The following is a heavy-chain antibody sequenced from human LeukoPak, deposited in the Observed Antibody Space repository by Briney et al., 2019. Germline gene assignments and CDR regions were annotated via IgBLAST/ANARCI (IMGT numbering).Heavy chain of an antibody. Sequence: SETLSLTCTVSGGSISSYYWSWIRQPPGKGLEWIGYIYYSGSTNYNSSFKSRVTISIDTSKNQFSLKLSSVTAADTAVYYCARGRGRDGDNLASWGQGTLVTVSS. V-gene: IGHV4-59*01. J-gene: IGHJ4*02. CDR2: IYYSGST. CDR1: GGSISSYY. D-gene: IGHD5-24*01. CDR3: ARGRGRDGDNLAS.